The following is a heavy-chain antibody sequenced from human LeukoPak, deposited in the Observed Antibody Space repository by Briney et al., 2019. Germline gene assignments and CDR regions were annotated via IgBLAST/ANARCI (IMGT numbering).Heavy chain of an antibody. CDR3: AREAGILFNWFDP. CDR1: GFTFSSNY. CDR2: IYSGGST. Sequence: PGGSLRLSCAASGFTFSSNYMSWVRQAPGKGLEWVSVIYSGGSTYYADSVKGRFTISRDNSKNTLYLQMNSLRAEDTAVYYCAREAGILFNWFDPWGQGTLVTVSS. D-gene: IGHD6-19*01. J-gene: IGHJ5*02. V-gene: IGHV3-66*02.